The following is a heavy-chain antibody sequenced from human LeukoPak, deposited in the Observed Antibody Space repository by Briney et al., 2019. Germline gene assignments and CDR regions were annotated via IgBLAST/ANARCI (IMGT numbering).Heavy chain of an antibody. CDR3: AKDGGTYPYFLDV. D-gene: IGHD1-26*01. V-gene: IGHV3-23*01. CDR2: VSGSGAHT. CDR1: GFTFGDYA. J-gene: IGHJ6*03. Sequence: GGSLRLSCTASGFTFGDYAMSWVRQAPGKRLQWVSAVSGSGAHTYYADSVKGRFTISRDNSRDTLYLQMNSLRAEDTAIYICAKDGGTYPYFLDVWGKGTTVIVSS.